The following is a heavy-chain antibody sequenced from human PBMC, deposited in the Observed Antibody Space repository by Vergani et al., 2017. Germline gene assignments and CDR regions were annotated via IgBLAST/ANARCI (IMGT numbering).Heavy chain of an antibody. J-gene: IGHJ6*03. CDR3: ARNGDFWSGYSHAVYYYYYMDV. V-gene: IGHV4-59*01. Sequence: QVQLQESGPGLVKPSETLSLTCTVSGGSISSYYWSWIRQPAGKGLEWIGYIYYSGSTNYNPSLKSRVTISVDTSKNQFSLKLSSVTAADTAVYYCARNGDFWSGYSHAVYYYYYMDVWGKGTTVTVSS. CDR2: IYYSGST. CDR1: GGSISSYY. D-gene: IGHD3-3*01.